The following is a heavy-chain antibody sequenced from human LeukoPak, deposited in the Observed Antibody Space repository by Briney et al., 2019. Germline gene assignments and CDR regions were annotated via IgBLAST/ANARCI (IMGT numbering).Heavy chain of an antibody. D-gene: IGHD3-3*01. J-gene: IGHJ6*02. Sequence: PGGSLRLSCAASGFTFSDYYMSWIRQAPGKGLEWVSYISSSGSTIYYADSVKGRFTISRDNAKNSLYLQMNSLRAEDTAVYYCARDSPMVTIFGVVIKDYYGMYVWGQGTTVTVSS. CDR2: ISSSGSTI. CDR1: GFTFSDYY. CDR3: ARDSPMVTIFGVVIKDYYGMYV. V-gene: IGHV3-11*01.